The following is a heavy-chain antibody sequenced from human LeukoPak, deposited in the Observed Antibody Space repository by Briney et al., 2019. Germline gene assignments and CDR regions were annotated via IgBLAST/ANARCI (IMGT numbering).Heavy chain of an antibody. CDR1: GDAINNYY. J-gene: IGHJ5*02. D-gene: IGHD1-26*01. V-gene: IGHV4-59*01. CDR3: ARDHVGP. CDR2: IYYTGST. Sequence: PSETLSLICTVSGDAINNYYWSWIRQPPGKGLEWIGYIYYTGSTNYKPSLKSRVTISIDTSKNQFSLRLSSVTAADTAIYYCARDHVGPWGQGTLVIVSS.